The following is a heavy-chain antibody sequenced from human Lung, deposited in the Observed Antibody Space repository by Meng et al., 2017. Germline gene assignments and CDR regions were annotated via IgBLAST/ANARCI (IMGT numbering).Heavy chain of an antibody. CDR1: GASISTSGYY. CDR2: IGHSGFT. CDR3: VRSSAWVRTGFDP. D-gene: IGHD6-19*01. Sequence: RQLEESGPRRVKPSEALSLTCSFSGASISTSGYYWGWLRQPPGKGREWIGSIGHSGFTYYTPSLKSRVAVSLDTSKSQFSLMLTSVTAADTAVYYCVRSSAWVRTGFDPWGQGTLVTVSS. J-gene: IGHJ5*02. V-gene: IGHV4-39*01.